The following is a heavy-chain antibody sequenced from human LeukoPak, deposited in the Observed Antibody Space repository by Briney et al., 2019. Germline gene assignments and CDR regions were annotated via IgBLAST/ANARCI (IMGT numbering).Heavy chain of an antibody. CDR3: ARGPRYSSGWYARAFDI. D-gene: IGHD6-19*01. CDR1: GGSFSGYY. CDR2: INHSGST. J-gene: IGHJ3*02. Sequence: SETLSLTCAVYGGSFSGYYWSWIRQPPGKGLEWIGGINHSGSTNYNPSLKSRVTISVDTSKNQFSLKLSSVTAADTAVYYCARGPRYSSGWYARAFDIWGQGTMVTVSS. V-gene: IGHV4-34*01.